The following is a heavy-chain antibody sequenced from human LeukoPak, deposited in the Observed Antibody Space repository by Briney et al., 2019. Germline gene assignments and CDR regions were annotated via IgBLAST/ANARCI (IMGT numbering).Heavy chain of an antibody. J-gene: IGHJ4*02. D-gene: IGHD7-27*01. Sequence: GGSLRLSCAASGFTFSSYWVSWVRQAPGKGLEWVASIKPDGSEKYYVDSLKGRFTISRDSAKNSVYLQMNSLRAEDTAVYYCARGSGWGGDYWGQGTLVTVSS. CDR1: GFTFSSYW. CDR3: ARGSGWGGDY. V-gene: IGHV3-7*01. CDR2: IKPDGSEK.